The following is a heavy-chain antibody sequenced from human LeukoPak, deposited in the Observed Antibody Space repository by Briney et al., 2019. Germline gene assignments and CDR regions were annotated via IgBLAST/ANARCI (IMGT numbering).Heavy chain of an antibody. Sequence: GASVKVSCKASGGTFSSYAISWVRQAPGQGLEWMGRIIPILGIANYAQKFQGRVTITADKSTSTAYMELSSLRSEDTAVYYCARAPYSSSWYAYWGQGTLVTVSS. CDR2: IIPILGIA. V-gene: IGHV1-69*04. J-gene: IGHJ4*02. CDR3: ARAPYSSSWYAY. CDR1: GGTFSSYA. D-gene: IGHD6-13*01.